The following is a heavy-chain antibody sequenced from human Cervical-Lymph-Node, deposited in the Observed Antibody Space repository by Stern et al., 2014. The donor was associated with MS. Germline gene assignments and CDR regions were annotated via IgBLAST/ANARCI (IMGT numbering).Heavy chain of an antibody. CDR3: ARDYEDTSMLFDH. CDR2: ISYDGNPK. Sequence: DQLVESGGAVVQPGRSLRLSCAASGFTFSSYGMHWVRQAPGKGLEWATVISYDGNPKYYAASVKGRFTISRDNSKNTLHLQMNSVTPDDTAIYYCARDYEDTSMLFDHWGQGTLVTVSS. J-gene: IGHJ4*02. CDR1: GFTFSSYG. V-gene: IGHV3-30*03. D-gene: IGHD2-8*01.